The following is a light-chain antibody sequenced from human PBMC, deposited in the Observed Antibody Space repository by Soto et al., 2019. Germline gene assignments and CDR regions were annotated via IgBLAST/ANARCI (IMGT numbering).Light chain of an antibody. CDR3: QQYGSSLMYT. J-gene: IGKJ2*01. CDR1: QSVSSSY. Sequence: EIVLTQSPGTLSLSPGERATLSCRASQSVSSSYLAWYQQKPGQAPRLLIYGASNRATGIPDRFSGSVSGTDFTLTISRLEPEDFAVYYCQQYGSSLMYTFGQGTKLEIK. CDR2: GAS. V-gene: IGKV3-20*01.